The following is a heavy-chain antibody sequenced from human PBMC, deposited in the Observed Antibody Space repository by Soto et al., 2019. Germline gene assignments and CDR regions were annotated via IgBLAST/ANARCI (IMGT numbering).Heavy chain of an antibody. V-gene: IGHV4-39*01. D-gene: IGHD3-10*01. CDR2: IYYSGST. J-gene: IGHJ6*03. CDR1: GGSISSSSYY. Sequence: PSETLSLTCTVSGGSISSSSYYWGWIRQPPGKGLEWIGSIYYSGSTYYNPSLKSRVTISVDTSKNQFSLKLSSVTAADTAVYYCARVYYYGSGSYFSRGYYYYMDVWGKGTTVTVSS. CDR3: ARVYYYGSGSYFSRGYYYYMDV.